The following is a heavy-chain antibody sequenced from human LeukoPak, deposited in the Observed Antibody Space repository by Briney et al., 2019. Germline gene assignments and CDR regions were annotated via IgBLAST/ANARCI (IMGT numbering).Heavy chain of an antibody. CDR3: ARETVLLWFGGVGVAFDI. V-gene: IGHV3-30-3*01. D-gene: IGHD3-10*01. Sequence: GRSLRLSCAASGFTFSSYAMHWVRQAPGKGLEWEAIISYDGSNKYYADSVKGRFTISRDNSKNTLYLQMNSLRVEDMAVYYCARETVLLWFGGVGVAFDIWGQGTMVTVSS. CDR2: ISYDGSNK. J-gene: IGHJ3*02. CDR1: GFTFSSYA.